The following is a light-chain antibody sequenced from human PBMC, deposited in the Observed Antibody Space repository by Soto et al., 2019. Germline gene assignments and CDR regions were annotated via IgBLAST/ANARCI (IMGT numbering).Light chain of an antibody. CDR2: ENN. CDR3: RTWDSSLSAVV. J-gene: IGLJ2*01. CDR1: SSNIGNNY. V-gene: IGLV1-51*02. Sequence: QSVLTQPPSVSAAPGQKVTISCSGSSSNIGNNYVSWYQHLPGTAPKLLIYENNKRPSGIPDRFSGSKSGTSATLGITGLQTGDEADYYCRTWDSSLSAVVFGGGTKLTVL.